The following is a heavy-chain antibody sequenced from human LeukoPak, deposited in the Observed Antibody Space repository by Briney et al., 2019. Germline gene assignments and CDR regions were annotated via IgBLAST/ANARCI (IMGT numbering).Heavy chain of an antibody. CDR1: GFTVSSNY. D-gene: IGHD3-22*01. CDR3: ARDSSGYIDY. J-gene: IGHJ4*02. Sequence: GGSLRLSCAASGFTVSSNYMSWVRQAPGKGLEWVSVIYSGGTTNYADSVKGRFTISRDNSKNTLYLQMNSLRAEDTAVYYCARDSSGYIDYWGQGTLVTVSS. V-gene: IGHV3-53*05. CDR2: IYSGGTT.